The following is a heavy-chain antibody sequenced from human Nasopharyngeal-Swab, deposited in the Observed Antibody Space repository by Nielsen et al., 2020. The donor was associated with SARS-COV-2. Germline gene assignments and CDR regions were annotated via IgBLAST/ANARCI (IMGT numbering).Heavy chain of an antibody. CDR3: AREPDTAMVNRYYYYYMDV. J-gene: IGHJ6*03. CDR2: IIPIFGTA. Sequence: SVKVSCKASGGTFSSYAISWVRQAPGQGLEWMGGIIPIFGTANYAQKFQGRVTITADESTSTAYMELGSLRSEDTAVYYCAREPDTAMVNRYYYYYMDVWGKGTTVTVSS. CDR1: GGTFSSYA. D-gene: IGHD5-18*01. V-gene: IGHV1-69*13.